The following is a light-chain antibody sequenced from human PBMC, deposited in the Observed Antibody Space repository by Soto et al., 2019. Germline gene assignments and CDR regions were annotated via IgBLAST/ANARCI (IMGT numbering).Light chain of an antibody. J-gene: IGKJ2*01. CDR2: ADS. Sequence: DIQMTQSPSSLSASVGDRVTITCRGSQGVSAYLLWYQQRQGRVPKLLISADSNLLSGVPSRFSGSGSGTNLTLTISSLQPEAFATDYCQQSYRTPHPFGQGTKLETK. CDR3: QQSYRTPHP. V-gene: IGKV1-39*01. CDR1: QGVSAY.